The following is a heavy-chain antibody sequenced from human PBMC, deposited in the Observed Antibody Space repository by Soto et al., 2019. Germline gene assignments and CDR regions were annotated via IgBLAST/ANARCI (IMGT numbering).Heavy chain of an antibody. D-gene: IGHD3-3*01. CDR3: ARGTAAGYEYALYYDFWSGYYSDRNWFDP. CDR2: INHSGST. Sequence: SQTLSLTCAVYGGSFSGYYWSWIRQPPGKGLEWIGEINHSGSTNYNPSLKSRVTISVDTSKNQFSLKLSSVTAADTAVYYCARGTAAGYEYALYYDFWSGYYSDRNWFDPWGQGTLVTVSS. J-gene: IGHJ5*02. V-gene: IGHV4-34*01. CDR1: GGSFSGYY.